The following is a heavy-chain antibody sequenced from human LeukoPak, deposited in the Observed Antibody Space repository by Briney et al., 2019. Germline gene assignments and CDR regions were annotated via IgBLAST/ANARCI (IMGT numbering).Heavy chain of an antibody. J-gene: IGHJ6*04. Sequence: SETLSLTCAVYGGSFSGYYWSWLRQPPGKGLEWIGEINHSGSTNYNPSLMSRGTISVDTSKNQFSLKLSSVTAADTAVYYCARGLGSGYQYYYCGMDVWGKGTTVSVST. CDR3: ARGLGSGYQYYYCGMDV. CDR2: INHSGST. V-gene: IGHV4-34*01. D-gene: IGHD5-12*01. CDR1: GGSFSGYY.